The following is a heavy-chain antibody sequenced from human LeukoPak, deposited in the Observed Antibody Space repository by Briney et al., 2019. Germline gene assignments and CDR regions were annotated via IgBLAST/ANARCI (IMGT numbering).Heavy chain of an antibody. J-gene: IGHJ4*02. Sequence: GASVKVSCKASGGTFSSYAISWVRQAPGQGLEWMGGIIPIFGTANYAQKFQGRVTITADESTSTAYMELSSLRSEDTAVYYCARIPSLGGDSIVGYFDYWGQGTLVTVSS. CDR1: GGTFSSYA. CDR3: ARIPSLGGDSIVGYFDY. D-gene: IGHD2-21*01. CDR2: IIPIFGTA. V-gene: IGHV1-69*13.